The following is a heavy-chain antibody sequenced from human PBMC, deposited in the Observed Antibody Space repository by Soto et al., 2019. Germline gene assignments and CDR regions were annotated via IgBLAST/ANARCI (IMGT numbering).Heavy chain of an antibody. D-gene: IGHD2-15*01. CDR1: GFTFSSYS. J-gene: IGHJ5*01. CDR3: DNGATRPTVADIDLWFDS. V-gene: IGHV3-21*01. CDR2: ISSSSSYI. Sequence: PGGSLRLSCAASGFTFSSYSMNWVRQAPGKGLEWVSSISSSSSYIYYADSVKGRFTISRDNAKNSLYLQMNSLRAEDTAVYYFDNGATRPTVADIDLWFDSWGQGTLVTVSS.